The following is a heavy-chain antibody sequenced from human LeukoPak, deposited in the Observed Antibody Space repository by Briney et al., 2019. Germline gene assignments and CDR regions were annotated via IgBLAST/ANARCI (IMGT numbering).Heavy chain of an antibody. J-gene: IGHJ4*02. V-gene: IGHV4-61*01. D-gene: IGHD3-10*01. Sequence: PSETLSLTCTVSGGSVSSGSYYWSWIRQPPGKGLEWIGYIYYSGSTNYNPSLKSRVTISVDTSKNQFSLKLSSVTAADTAVYYCASHVLLWFGELGGLDYWGQGTLVTVSS. CDR3: ASHVLLWFGELGGLDY. CDR2: IYYSGST. CDR1: GGSVSSGSYY.